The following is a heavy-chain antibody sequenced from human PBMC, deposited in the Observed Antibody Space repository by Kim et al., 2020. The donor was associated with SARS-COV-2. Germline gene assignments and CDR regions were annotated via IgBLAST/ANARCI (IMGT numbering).Heavy chain of an antibody. CDR1: GVFITSPHYY. J-gene: IGHJ6*02. CDR3: ARGTWFGELGSMDV. Sequence: SETLSLTCSVSGVFITSPHYYWAWIRQSPGKGLEWVGGIYFSGSTYYTPSLRSRVSISVDTSKNQFSLNLNSVTAADTAVYYCARGTWFGELGSMDVWGQGTTVTGSS. CDR2: IYFSGST. V-gene: IGHV4-39*07. D-gene: IGHD3-10*01.